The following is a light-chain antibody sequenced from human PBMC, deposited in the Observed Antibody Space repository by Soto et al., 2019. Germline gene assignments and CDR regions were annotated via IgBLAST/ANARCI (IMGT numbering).Light chain of an antibody. CDR1: QFVSSF. CDR3: QQYNNWPYT. CDR2: GAS. Sequence: QSPSTLSASVGDRVTITCRASQFVSSFLGWYQQKPGQAPRLLIYGASTRATGIPARFSGSGSGTEFTLTISSLQSEDFAVYYCQQYNNWPYTFGQGTKVDI. V-gene: IGKV3-15*01. J-gene: IGKJ2*01.